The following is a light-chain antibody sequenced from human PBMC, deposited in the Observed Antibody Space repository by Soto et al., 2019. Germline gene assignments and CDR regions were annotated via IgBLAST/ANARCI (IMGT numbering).Light chain of an antibody. CDR1: QSLSSSY. V-gene: IGKV3-20*01. CDR2: DAY. J-gene: IGKJ4*01. CDR3: QQFSSYQLT. Sequence: IVCTQSPGTLSLSPVERSTLSCRASQSLSSSYLAWYQQKPGQAPRLLIYDAYSRATGIQDRFSGGGSGKDFTITISRMENEDFEVYYCQQFSSYQLTFGGGTKVDIK.